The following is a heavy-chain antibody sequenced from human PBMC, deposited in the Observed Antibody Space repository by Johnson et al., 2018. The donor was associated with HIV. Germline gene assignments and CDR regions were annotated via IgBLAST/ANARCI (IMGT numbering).Heavy chain of an antibody. J-gene: IGHJ3*02. V-gene: IGHV3-74*02. D-gene: IGHD2-2*01. Sequence: VQLVESGGGVVRPGGSLRLSCAASGFTLSNYWMQWVRQATGKGRVWVSRINGDGSRSTYADSVKGRFTVSRDSSKNTLYLQMNRLRGEDTAMYYLASETRDDAFVIWGRGTLVIVSS. CDR2: INGDGSRS. CDR3: ASETRDDAFVI. CDR1: GFTLSNYW.